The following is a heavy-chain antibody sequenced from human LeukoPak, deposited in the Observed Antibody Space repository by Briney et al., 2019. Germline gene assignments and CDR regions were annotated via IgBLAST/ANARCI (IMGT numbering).Heavy chain of an antibody. CDR2: ISSSGNTI. CDR3: ARGRRYGDY. Sequence: GGSLRLSCAASGFTFSDYYMSWMRQAPGKGLEWVSYISSSGNTIYYADSVKGRFTIPRDNAKNSLYLQMNSLRAEDTAVYYCARGRRYGDYWGQGTLVTVSS. D-gene: IGHD3-16*01. CDR1: GFTFSDYY. J-gene: IGHJ4*02. V-gene: IGHV3-11*01.